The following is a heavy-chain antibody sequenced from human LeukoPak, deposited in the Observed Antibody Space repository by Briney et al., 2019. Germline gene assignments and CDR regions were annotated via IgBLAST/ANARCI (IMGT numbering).Heavy chain of an antibody. J-gene: IGHJ4*02. D-gene: IGHD3-3*01. Sequence: GGSLRLSCAASGFTFDNSTMTWVRQAPGKGLEWVANISISGTVESYVDSVRGRFTISRDNAKNSLYLQMNTLRDEDTAMYYCERNSLISGVVTLDFWGEGALVSVSS. CDR1: GFTFDNST. CDR3: ERNSLISGVVTLDF. CDR2: ISISGTVE. V-gene: IGHV3-7*01.